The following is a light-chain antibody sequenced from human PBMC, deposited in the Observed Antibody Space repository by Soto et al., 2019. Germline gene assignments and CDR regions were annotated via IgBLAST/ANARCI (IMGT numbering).Light chain of an antibody. CDR3: QQTNTFLPRT. CDR2: GAS. V-gene: IGKV1-12*01. Sequence: DIQMTQSPSSVSASVGDRVTITCRASQGISNWLAWYQQQPGKDPKLLLYGASSLQSGVPSRFSGGGSGTHFTLIISSLQPEDVATYYCQQTNTFLPRTFGGGTKVEI. J-gene: IGKJ4*01. CDR1: QGISNW.